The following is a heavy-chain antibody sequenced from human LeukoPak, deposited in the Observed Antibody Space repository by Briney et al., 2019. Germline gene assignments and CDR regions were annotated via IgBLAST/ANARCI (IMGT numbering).Heavy chain of an antibody. CDR1: GYSFNSHH. D-gene: IGHD3-10*01. Sequence: GASVKVSCKPSGYSFNSHHVHWVRQAPGQGLEWMGINFFHDGTTSNTQKFPGRLTMTRGTSTSTVYMELSSLRSEDTAVYYCARDSGNYHYDMDVWGQGTTVIVSS. J-gene: IGHJ6*02. V-gene: IGHV1-46*02. CDR2: NFFHDGTT. CDR3: ARDSGNYHYDMDV.